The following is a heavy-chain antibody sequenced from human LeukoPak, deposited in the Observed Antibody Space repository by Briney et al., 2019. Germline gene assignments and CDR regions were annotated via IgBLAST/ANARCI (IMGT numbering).Heavy chain of an antibody. V-gene: IGHV3-7*01. CDR3: ATYSILNAREFRY. J-gene: IGHJ1*01. Sequence: PGGSLRLSCAGSGFTFSNSWMGWVRQAPWKGLEWVANVQHIGGETYYVDSVKGRFTISRDNAKNSVYLQMNSLGADDTAVYYCATYSILNAREFRYWGQGTLVTVTS. D-gene: IGHD4-11*01. CDR2: VQHIGGET. CDR1: GFTFSNSW.